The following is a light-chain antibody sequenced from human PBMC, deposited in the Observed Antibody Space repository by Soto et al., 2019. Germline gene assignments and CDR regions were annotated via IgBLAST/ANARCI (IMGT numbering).Light chain of an antibody. J-gene: IGLJ1*01. CDR3: SSYTSSDTLYV. CDR2: DVN. CDR1: RSDVGAYNY. V-gene: IGLV2-14*01. Sequence: QSVLTQPASVSGSPGQSITISCTGTRSDVGAYNYVSWYQRHPGKGPKLLIYDVNSRPSGASPRFSGSKFDNTASLTISGLQAEDEADYFCSSYTSSDTLYVFGSGTKLTVL.